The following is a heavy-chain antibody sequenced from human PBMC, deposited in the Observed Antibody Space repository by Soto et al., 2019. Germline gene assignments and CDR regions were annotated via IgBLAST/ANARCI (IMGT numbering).Heavy chain of an antibody. J-gene: IGHJ6*02. Sequence: PSETLSLTCAVYGGSFNGYYWSWIRQPPGKGLEWIGEITRSGSTNYNPSLKSRVTISVDTSKNQFSLKLSSVTAADTAVYYCARGPVGGGNSPPYYYYGMDVWGQGTTVTVSS. CDR2: ITRSGST. CDR3: ARGPVGGGNSPPYYYYGMDV. V-gene: IGHV4-34*01. D-gene: IGHD2-21*02. CDR1: GGSFNGYY.